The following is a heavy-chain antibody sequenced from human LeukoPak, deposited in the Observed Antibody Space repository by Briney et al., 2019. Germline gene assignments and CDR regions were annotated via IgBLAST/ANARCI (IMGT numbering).Heavy chain of an antibody. CDR2: ISYDGSNK. CDR3: AKDPLDY. V-gene: IGHV3-30*18. J-gene: IGHJ4*02. Sequence: GGSLRLSCAASGFPFSSYGMHWVRQAPGKGLEWVAVISYDGSNKYYADSVKGRFTISRDNSKNTLYLQMNSLRAEDTAVYYCAKDPLDYWGQGTLVTVSS. CDR1: GFPFSSYG.